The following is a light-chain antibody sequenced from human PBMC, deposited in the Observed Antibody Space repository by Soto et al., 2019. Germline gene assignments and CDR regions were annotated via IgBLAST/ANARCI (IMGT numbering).Light chain of an antibody. J-gene: IGLJ1*01. Sequence: QSALTQPPSASGSPGQSVTISCTGTSSDVGGYNYVSWYQQHPGKAPKLMIYEVSKRPSGVPDRFSGSKSGNTASLTISGLQAEDEADYYCSSYTSSSTLDVFRTG. CDR2: EVS. CDR1: SSDVGGYNY. V-gene: IGLV2-8*01. CDR3: SSYTSSSTLDV.